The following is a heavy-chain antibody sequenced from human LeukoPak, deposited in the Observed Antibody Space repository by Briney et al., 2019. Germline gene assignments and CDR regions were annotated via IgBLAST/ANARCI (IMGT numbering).Heavy chain of an antibody. D-gene: IGHD3-10*01. V-gene: IGHV4-39*01. J-gene: IGHJ6*03. CDR2: IYYSGNT. CDR3: ARMVRGRGYYYYYMDV. Sequence: SETLSLTCTDSGGSISSYYWGWIRQPPGKGLEWIGSIYYSGNTYYNPSLKSRVTISVDTSKNEFSLELSSVTAADTAVYSCARMVRGRGYYYYYMDVWGKGTTVTVSS. CDR1: GGSISSYY.